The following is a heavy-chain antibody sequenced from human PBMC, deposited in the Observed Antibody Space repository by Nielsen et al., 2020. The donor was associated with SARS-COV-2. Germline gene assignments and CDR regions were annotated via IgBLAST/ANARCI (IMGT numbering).Heavy chain of an antibody. J-gene: IGHJ4*02. CDR3: ARDRGDGYNSGLDY. CDR1: GYTLTELS. Sequence: ASVKVSCKVSGYTLTELSMHWVRQAPGQGLEWMGWINTNTGNPTYAQGFTSRFVFSLDTSVSTAFLEISSLKAEDTAVYYCARDRGDGYNSGLDYWGQGTLVTVSS. CDR2: INTNTGNP. V-gene: IGHV7-4-1*02. D-gene: IGHD5-24*01.